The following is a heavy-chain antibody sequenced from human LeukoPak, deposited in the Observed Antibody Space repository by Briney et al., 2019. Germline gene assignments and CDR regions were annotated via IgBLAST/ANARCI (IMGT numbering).Heavy chain of an antibody. J-gene: IGHJ4*02. V-gene: IGHV4-59*01. Sequence: SSETLSLTCTVSGGSISSYYWSWIRQPPGKGLEWIGYIYYSGSTNYNPSLKSRVTISVDTSKNQFSLKLSSVTAADTAVYYCARFVYGSGSYYCFDYWGQGTLVTVSS. CDR1: GGSISSYY. CDR3: ARFVYGSGSYYCFDY. CDR2: IYYSGST. D-gene: IGHD3-10*01.